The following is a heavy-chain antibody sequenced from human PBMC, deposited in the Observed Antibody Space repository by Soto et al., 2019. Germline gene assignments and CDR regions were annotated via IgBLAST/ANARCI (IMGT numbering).Heavy chain of an antibody. CDR2: ISPANGDK. V-gene: IGHV1-18*01. CDR1: GYTFITSG. CDR3: ARGRYFATTHRQWWYFDF. Sequence: QVELVQSGPEVKRPGASVKVSCKASGYTFITSGINWVRQTPGQGLEWMGWISPANGDKKYAQNFKGRVTLTSETSTDTVYMELTNLRSDDTAVYFCARGRYFATTHRQWWYFDFWGRGTQVTVSS. J-gene: IGHJ2*01. D-gene: IGHD3-10*01.